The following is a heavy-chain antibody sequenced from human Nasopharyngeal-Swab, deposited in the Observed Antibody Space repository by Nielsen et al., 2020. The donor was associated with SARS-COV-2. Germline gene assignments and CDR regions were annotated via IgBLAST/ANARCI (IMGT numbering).Heavy chain of an antibody. CDR3: AKDVGATGYYFDY. D-gene: IGHD1-26*01. J-gene: IGHJ4*02. Sequence: VRQMPGKGLEWVSGISWNSGSIGYADSVKGRFTISRDNAKNSLYLQMNSLRAEDTALYYCAKDVGATGYYFDYWGQGTLVTVSS. V-gene: IGHV3-9*01. CDR2: ISWNSGSI.